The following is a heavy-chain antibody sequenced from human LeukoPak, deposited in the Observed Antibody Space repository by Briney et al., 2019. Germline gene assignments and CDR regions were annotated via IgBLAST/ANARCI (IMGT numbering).Heavy chain of an antibody. CDR1: GFTFSSYS. J-gene: IGHJ4*02. V-gene: IGHV3-23*01. CDR2: ISGSGGST. D-gene: IGHD3-16*02. CDR3: AKDPDYDYVWGSYHY. Sequence: GGSLRLSCAASGFTFSSYSMNWVRRAPGKRLEWVSAISGSGGSTYYADSVKGRFTISRDNSKNTLYLQMNSLRAEDTAVYYCAKDPDYDYVWGSYHYWGQGTLVTVSS.